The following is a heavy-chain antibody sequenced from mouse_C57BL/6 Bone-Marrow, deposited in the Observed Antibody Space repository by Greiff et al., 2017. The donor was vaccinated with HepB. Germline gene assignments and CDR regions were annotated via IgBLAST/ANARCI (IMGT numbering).Heavy chain of an antibody. CDR2: IYPGDGDT. CDR3: ASSYYSNYWDFDV. V-gene: IGHV1-82*01. D-gene: IGHD2-5*01. Sequence: VKLQESGPELVKPGASVKISCKASGYAFSSSWMNWVKQRPGQGLEWIGQIYPGDGDTNYNGKFKGKATLTADKSSSTAYMQLSSLTSEDSAVYYCASSYYSNYWDFDVWGKGTTVTVSS. CDR1: GYAFSSSW. J-gene: IGHJ1*03.